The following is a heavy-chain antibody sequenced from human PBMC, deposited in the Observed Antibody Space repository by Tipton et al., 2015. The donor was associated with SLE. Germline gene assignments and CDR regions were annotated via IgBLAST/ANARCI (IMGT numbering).Heavy chain of an antibody. CDR2: TYRGGTS. CDR3: ARDRVVGAEGGGYYLDY. Sequence: SLRLSCAASGFSFSSHAISWVRQAPGKGLEWVSVTYRGGTSYYVGSVRGRFTSSRDDSKNTLFLQMDSLTAEDTAVYYCARDRVVGAEGGGYYLDYWCQGTLVTVSS. V-gene: IGHV3-23*03. CDR1: GFSFSSHA. D-gene: IGHD1-26*01. J-gene: IGHJ4*02.